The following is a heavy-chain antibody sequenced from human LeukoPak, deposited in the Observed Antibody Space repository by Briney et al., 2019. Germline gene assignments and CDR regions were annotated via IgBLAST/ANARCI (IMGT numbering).Heavy chain of an antibody. Sequence: SVKVSCKASGGTFSSYTISWVRQAPGQGLEWMGRIIPILGIANYAQKFQGRVTITADKSTSTAYMELSSLRSEDTAVYYCARGGQLQNWFDPWGQGTLVTVSS. CDR3: ARGGQLQNWFDP. D-gene: IGHD2-2*01. CDR1: GGTFSSYT. V-gene: IGHV1-69*02. J-gene: IGHJ5*02. CDR2: IIPILGIA.